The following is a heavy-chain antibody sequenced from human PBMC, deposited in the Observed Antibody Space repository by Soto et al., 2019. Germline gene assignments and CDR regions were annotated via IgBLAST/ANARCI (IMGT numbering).Heavy chain of an antibody. J-gene: IGHJ4*02. Sequence: QVQLQQWGAGLLKPSETLSLTCAVYGGSFSGYYWSWIRQPPGKGLEWIGEINHSGSTNYNPSLKSRVTISVDTSKNQFSLKLSSVTAAYTAVYYCARGGESVVVVAATGHFDYWGQGTLVTVSS. CDR3: ARGGESVVVVAATGHFDY. V-gene: IGHV4-34*01. CDR2: INHSGST. CDR1: GGSFSGYY. D-gene: IGHD2-15*01.